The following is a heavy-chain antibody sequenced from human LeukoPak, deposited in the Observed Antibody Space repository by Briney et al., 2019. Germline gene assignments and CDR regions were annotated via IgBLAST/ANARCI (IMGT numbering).Heavy chain of an antibody. CDR3: AREYYSDSSGSDY. D-gene: IGHD3-22*01. CDR2: INQDGSEK. J-gene: IGHJ4*02. Sequence: PGGSLRLSCAASGFTFSSYWMSWVRQAPGKGLEWVANINQDGSEKYSVDSVKGRFTISRDNAKNSLYLQMNSLRVEDTAVYYCAREYYSDSSGSDYWGQGTLVTVSS. CDR1: GFTFSSYW. V-gene: IGHV3-7*05.